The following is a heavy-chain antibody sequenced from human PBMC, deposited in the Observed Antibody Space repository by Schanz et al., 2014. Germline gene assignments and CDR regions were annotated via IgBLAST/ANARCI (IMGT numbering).Heavy chain of an antibody. V-gene: IGHV3-11*05. J-gene: IGHJ4*02. Sequence: QVQVVQSGGGLVKPGGSLRLSCAASGFVFGDYYMTWIRQAPGKGLEWLSYISDSGTYTNYADSVKGRFTISRDNAKSSLYLQMNSLRVEDTAVYYCARVDSSGYCFDNWGQGTRVTVSS. CDR2: ISDSGTYT. CDR1: GFVFGDYY. D-gene: IGHD3-22*01. CDR3: ARVDSSGYCFDN.